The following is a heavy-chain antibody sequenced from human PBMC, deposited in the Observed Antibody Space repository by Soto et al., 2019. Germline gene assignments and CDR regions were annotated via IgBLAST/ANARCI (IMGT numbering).Heavy chain of an antibody. CDR3: ARDGTSRYDY. V-gene: IGHV3-74*01. D-gene: IGHD2-2*01. CDR1: GFTFSSYR. CDR2: INDDGITT. Sequence: GGSLRLSCAASGFTFSSYRMHWVRQAPGKGLVWVSRINDDGITTSDADSVKGRFTISRDNAKNTLYLQMNSLRVEDTAVYYCARDGTSRYDYWGQGTLVTGSS. J-gene: IGHJ4*02.